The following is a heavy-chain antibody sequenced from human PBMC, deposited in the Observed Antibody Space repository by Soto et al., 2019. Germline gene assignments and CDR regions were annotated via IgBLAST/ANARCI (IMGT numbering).Heavy chain of an antibody. Sequence: WVRQAPGKGLEWVSAISVSGGTTYYADSVKGGFTFSRDNSKNTLYLQMNSLRAEDTAVYYCSEGLGSFDYWGQGPLVTVTS. CDR3: SEGLGSFDY. CDR2: ISVSGGTT. J-gene: IGHJ4*02. D-gene: IGHD3-16*01. V-gene: IGHV3-23*01.